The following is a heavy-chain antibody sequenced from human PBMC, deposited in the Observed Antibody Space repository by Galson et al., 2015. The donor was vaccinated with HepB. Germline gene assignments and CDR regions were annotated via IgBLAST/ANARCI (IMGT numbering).Heavy chain of an antibody. V-gene: IGHV1-24*01. CDR1: GYTLTELS. Sequence: SVKVSCKVSGYTLTELSMHWVRQAPGKGLEWMGGFDPEDGETIYALKFQGRVTMTEDTSTDTAYMELSSLRSEDTAVYYCATPFPGIAAAGARVKYYYYYGMDVWGQGTTVTVSS. D-gene: IGHD6-13*01. J-gene: IGHJ6*02. CDR2: FDPEDGET. CDR3: ATPFPGIAAAGARVKYYYYYGMDV.